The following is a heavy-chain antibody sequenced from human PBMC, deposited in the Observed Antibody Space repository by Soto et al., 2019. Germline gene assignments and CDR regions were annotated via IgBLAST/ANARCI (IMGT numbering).Heavy chain of an antibody. J-gene: IGHJ5*02. V-gene: IGHV4-59*01. D-gene: IGHD6-19*01. CDR3: AREWSSGRHGSKSDWFDP. Sequence: SCKASGYTFTGYYMHWVRQAPGQGLEWIGYIYYSGSTNYNPSLKSRVTISVDTSKNQFSLKLSSVTAADTAVYYCAREWSSGRHGSKSDWFDPWGQGTLVTVSS. CDR2: IYYSGST. CDR1: GYTFTGYY.